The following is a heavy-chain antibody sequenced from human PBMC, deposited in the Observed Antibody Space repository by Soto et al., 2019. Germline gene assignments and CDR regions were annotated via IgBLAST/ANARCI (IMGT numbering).Heavy chain of an antibody. V-gene: IGHV3-49*03. CDR3: TRKGATGPFDY. J-gene: IGHJ4*02. Sequence: GWSLRLSCTASGFTFGDYAMSWFRQAPGKGLEWVGFIRSKAYGGTTEYAASVKGRFTISRDDSKSIAYLQMNSLKTEDTAVYYCTRKGATGPFDYWGQGTLVTVSS. D-gene: IGHD1-26*01. CDR1: GFTFGDYA. CDR2: IRSKAYGGTT.